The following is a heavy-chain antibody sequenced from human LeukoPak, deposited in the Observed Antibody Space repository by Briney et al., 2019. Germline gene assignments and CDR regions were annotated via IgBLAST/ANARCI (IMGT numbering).Heavy chain of an antibody. Sequence: SETLSLTCTVSGGSISSSSYYWGWIRQPPGKGLEWIGSIYYSGSTYYNPSLKSRVTISVDTSKNQFSLKLSSVTAADTAVYYCARELGYCSGGSCYPNVNWFDPWGQGTLVTVSS. CDR1: GGSISSSSYY. CDR3: ARELGYCSGGSCYPNVNWFDP. J-gene: IGHJ5*02. D-gene: IGHD2-15*01. V-gene: IGHV4-39*07. CDR2: IYYSGST.